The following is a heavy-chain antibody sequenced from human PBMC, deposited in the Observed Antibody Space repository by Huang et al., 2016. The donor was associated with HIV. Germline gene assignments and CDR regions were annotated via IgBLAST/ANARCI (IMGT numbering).Heavy chain of an antibody. CDR2: IFPDDSDT. CDR1: GYSFSSYW. CDR3: ARRFSSSSGYFDY. Sequence: VQLVQSGAEVKKPGESLKISCKGSGYSFSSYWIAWVRRMPGKGLEWMGFIFPDDSDTTYIPSFEGQVTISADKSIGTAYLQWSSLKASDTAMYYCARRFSSSSGYFDYWGQGSLVTVSS. V-gene: IGHV5-51*01. D-gene: IGHD6-6*01. J-gene: IGHJ4*02.